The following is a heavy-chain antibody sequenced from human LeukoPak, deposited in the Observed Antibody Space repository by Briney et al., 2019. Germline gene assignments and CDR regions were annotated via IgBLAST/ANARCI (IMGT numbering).Heavy chain of an antibody. V-gene: IGHV3-30*14. CDR3: ARAVGGYMYAFDI. Sequence: PGGSLRLSCAASGFTFSSYAMHWVRQPPGKGLEWVAVISYDGSNKYYADSVKGRFTISRDNSKNTLYLQMGSLRAEDMAVYYCARAVGGYMYAFDIWGQGTMVTVSS. J-gene: IGHJ3*02. D-gene: IGHD3-10*01. CDR2: ISYDGSNK. CDR1: GFTFSSYA.